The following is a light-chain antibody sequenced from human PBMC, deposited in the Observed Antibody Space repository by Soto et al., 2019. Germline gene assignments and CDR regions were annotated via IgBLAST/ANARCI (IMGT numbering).Light chain of an antibody. CDR2: GAS. V-gene: IGKV3D-20*02. Sequence: EIVLTQSPGTLSLSPGERATLSCRASQSVSSSYLAWYQQKPGQAPRLLIYGASSRATGIPDRFSGSGSGTDFTLTISSLEPEDFAVYYCQQRSIWPPRYTFGQGTKLEIK. CDR1: QSVSSSY. J-gene: IGKJ2*01. CDR3: QQRSIWPPRYT.